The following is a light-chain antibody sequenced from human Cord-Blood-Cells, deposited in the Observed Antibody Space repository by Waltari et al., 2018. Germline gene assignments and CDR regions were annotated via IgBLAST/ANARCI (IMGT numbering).Light chain of an antibody. J-gene: IGLJ3*02. CDR1: SSDVGSYNL. Sequence: QSALTQPASVSGSPGQSITISCTGTSSDVGSYNLVSWYQQHPGKAPKLIIYEVSKRPSGVSNRFSGSKSGNTASLTISELQAEDEADYYCCSYAGSRVFGGGTKLTVL. CDR2: EVS. V-gene: IGLV2-23*02. CDR3: CSYAGSRV.